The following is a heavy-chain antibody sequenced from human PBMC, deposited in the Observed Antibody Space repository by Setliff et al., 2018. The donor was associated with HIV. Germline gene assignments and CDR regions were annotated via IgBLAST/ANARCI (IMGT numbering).Heavy chain of an antibody. CDR2: INHGGIT. CDR1: GGSFSDYY. Sequence: SETLSLTCAVYGGSFSDYYWSWIRQPPGEGLEWIGEINHGGITNYNPSLKSRVSILIDTSKNQFSLKVGSVTAADTAVYYCAAKKSGDYPFNWGQGTLVTVSS. D-gene: IGHD4-17*01. V-gene: IGHV4-34*01. J-gene: IGHJ4*02. CDR3: AAKKSGDYPFN.